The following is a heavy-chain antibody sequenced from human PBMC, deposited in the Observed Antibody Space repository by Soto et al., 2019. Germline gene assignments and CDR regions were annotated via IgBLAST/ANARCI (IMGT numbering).Heavy chain of an antibody. CDR3: ARDIEPPGLFFDY. CDR1: GFSFSDYY. V-gene: IGHV3-11*01. J-gene: IGHJ4*02. CDR2: ISFSDNSI. D-gene: IGHD6-13*01. Sequence: GGSMRVSCAASGFSFSDYYMSLIRQAPGKGLEWVSYISFSDNSIYYADSVKGRFTISRDNAKNSLYLQMNSLRAEDTAVYYCARDIEPPGLFFDYWGQGTLVTVSS.